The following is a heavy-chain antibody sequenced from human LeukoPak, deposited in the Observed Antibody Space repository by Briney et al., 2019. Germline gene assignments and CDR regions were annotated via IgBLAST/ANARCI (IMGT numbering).Heavy chain of an antibody. J-gene: IGHJ3*02. CDR3: ARTYDSSGSDAFGI. Sequence: PGGSLRLSCAASGFTFSDYYMSWIRQAPGKGLEWVSYISSSGSTIYYADSVKGRFTISRDNAKNSLYLQMNSLRAEDTAVYYCARTYDSSGSDAFGIWGQGTMVTVSS. CDR1: GFTFSDYY. D-gene: IGHD3-22*01. V-gene: IGHV3-11*04. CDR2: ISSSGSTI.